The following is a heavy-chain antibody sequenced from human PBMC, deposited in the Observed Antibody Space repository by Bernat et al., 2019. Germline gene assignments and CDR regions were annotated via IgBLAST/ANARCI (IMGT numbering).Heavy chain of an antibody. J-gene: IGHJ4*01. CDR1: GYTFTSYA. V-gene: IGHV7-4-1*02. Sequence: QVQLVQSGSELKKPGASVKVSCKASGYTFTSYAMNWVRQAPGQGLEWMGWINTNTGNPTYAQGFTGRFVFSLDTSVSTAFRQISRIEDDNTAVCYCGRDHDFWGEGTLVTVCS. CDR3: GRDHDF. CDR2: INTNTGNP.